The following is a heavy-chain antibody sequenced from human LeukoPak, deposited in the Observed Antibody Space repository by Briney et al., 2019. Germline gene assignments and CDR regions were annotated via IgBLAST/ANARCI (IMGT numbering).Heavy chain of an antibody. CDR1: GLTFSNHW. V-gene: IGHV3-74*01. CDR2: IKTDGSST. D-gene: IGHD6-6*01. Sequence: PGGSLRLSCAASGLTFSNHWMHWVRQAPGKGLVWVSRIKTDGSSTTYADSVKGRFTISRDNAKNTLYLQMNGLRAEDTAVYYCVRDASAPRRDFDFWGQGTLVTVSS. CDR3: VRDASAPRRDFDF. J-gene: IGHJ4*02.